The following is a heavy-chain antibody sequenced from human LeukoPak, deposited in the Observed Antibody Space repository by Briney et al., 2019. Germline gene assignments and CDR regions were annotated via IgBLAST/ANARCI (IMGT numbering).Heavy chain of an antibody. CDR1: GFTFSNYG. V-gene: IGHV3-33*01. CDR2: ICNDGRNK. J-gene: IGHJ4*02. D-gene: IGHD3-10*01. CDR3: ASGSGRSPPDFDY. Sequence: GGSLRLSCAASGFTFSNYGMHWVRRAPGKGLDWVAVICNDGRNKYYADSVKGRFTISRDNSKNTLYLQMNSLRAEDTSVYYCASGSGRSPPDFDYWGQGTLVTVSS.